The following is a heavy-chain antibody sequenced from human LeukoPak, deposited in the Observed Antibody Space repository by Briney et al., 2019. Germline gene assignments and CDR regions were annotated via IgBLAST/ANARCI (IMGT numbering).Heavy chain of an antibody. D-gene: IGHD2-21*02. CDR1: GGSISSGGYS. CDR2: IYHSGST. Sequence: SQTLSLTCAVSGGSISSGGYSWSWIRQPPGKGLEWIGYIYHSGSTYYNPSLKSRVTISVDRSKNQFSLKLSSVTAADTAVYYCARRLSVFCGGDCRTYYFDYWGQGTLVTVSS. CDR3: ARRLSVFCGGDCRTYYFDY. V-gene: IGHV4-30-2*01. J-gene: IGHJ4*02.